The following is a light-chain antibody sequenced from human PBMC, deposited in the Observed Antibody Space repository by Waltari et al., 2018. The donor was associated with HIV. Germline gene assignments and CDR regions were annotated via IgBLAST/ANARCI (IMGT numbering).Light chain of an antibody. V-gene: IGLV2-8*01. CDR1: TRHAGVSNY. CDR2: EVS. J-gene: IGLJ2*01. Sequence: QSALTQPPSASGSPGQSVTISCTVTTRHAGVSNYVSWYQQHPGKAPKLMIYEVSKRPSGVPDRFSGSKSGNTASLTVSGLQAEDEADYYCSSYAGSNTDVVFGGGTKLTVL. CDR3: SSYAGSNTDVV.